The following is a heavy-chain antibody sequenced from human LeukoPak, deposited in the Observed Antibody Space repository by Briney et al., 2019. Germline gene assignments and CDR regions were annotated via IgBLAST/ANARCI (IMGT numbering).Heavy chain of an antibody. CDR3: ARDRLVRQWYLDF. D-gene: IGHD3-9*01. CDR2: IYYSGST. CDR1: GGSISSSSYY. J-gene: IGHJ2*01. Sequence: SETLSLTCTVSGGSISSSSYYWGWIRQPPGKGLEWIGYIYYSGSTNYNPSLTSRVTMSIDTSMNQFSLKLSSVTAADTAVYYCARDRLVRQWYLDFWGRGTLVTVSS. V-gene: IGHV4-61*05.